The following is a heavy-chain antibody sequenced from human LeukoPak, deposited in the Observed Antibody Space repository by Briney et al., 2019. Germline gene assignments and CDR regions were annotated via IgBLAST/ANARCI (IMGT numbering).Heavy chain of an antibody. Sequence: SQTLSLTCAISGDTVSSSSSAWNWVRQSPSRGLEWLGRTYYRSKWYNDYAESVKSRIAINPDTSKNQFSLHLNSVTPEDTAVYYCVRGGHFDYWGQGTLVTVSS. J-gene: IGHJ4*02. CDR2: TYYRSKWYN. CDR3: VRGGHFDY. D-gene: IGHD3-16*01. V-gene: IGHV6-1*01. CDR1: GDTVSSSSSA.